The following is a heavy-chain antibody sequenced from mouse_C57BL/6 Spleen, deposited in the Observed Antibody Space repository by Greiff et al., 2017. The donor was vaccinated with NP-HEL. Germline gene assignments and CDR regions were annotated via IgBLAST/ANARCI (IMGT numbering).Heavy chain of an antibody. J-gene: IGHJ4*01. D-gene: IGHD1-1*01. CDR2: ISSGSSTI. CDR3: ARGGSSYRDAMDY. Sequence: DVMLVESGGGLVKPGGSLKLSCAASGFTFSDYGMHWVRQAPEKGLEWVAYISSGSSTIYYADTVKGRFTISRDNAKNTLFLQMTSLRSEDTAMYYCARGGSSYRDAMDYWGQGTSVTVSS. V-gene: IGHV5-17*01. CDR1: GFTFSDYG.